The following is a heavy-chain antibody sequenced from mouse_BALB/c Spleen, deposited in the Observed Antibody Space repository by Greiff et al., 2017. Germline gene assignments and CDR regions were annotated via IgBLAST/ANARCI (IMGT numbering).Heavy chain of an antibody. V-gene: IGHV14-3*02. D-gene: IGHD1-1*01. CDR3: ACSSYGYFDV. J-gene: IGHJ1*01. Sequence: EVQLQQSGAELVKPGASLKLSCTASGFNIKDTYMHWVKQRPEQGLEWIGRIDPANGNTKYDPKFQGKATITADTSSNTAYLQLSSLTSEDTAVYYCACSSYGYFDVWGAGTTVTVSS. CDR2: IDPANGNT. CDR1: GFNIKDTY.